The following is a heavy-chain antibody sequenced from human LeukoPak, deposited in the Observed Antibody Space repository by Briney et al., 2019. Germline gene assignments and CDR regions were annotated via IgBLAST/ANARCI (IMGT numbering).Heavy chain of an antibody. V-gene: IGHV1-8*01. CDR3: TRAGERPIRYFDC. Sequence: ASVKVSCKASGYSFSSYDINWVRQATGQGLEWMGWMNPNSGNTGYAQEFQGRVSMTRNTSINTAYMELSSLRSEDTALYFCTRAGERPIRYFDCRGQGTLVTVSS. J-gene: IGHJ4*02. CDR2: MNPNSGNT. D-gene: IGHD3-9*01. CDR1: GYSFSSYD.